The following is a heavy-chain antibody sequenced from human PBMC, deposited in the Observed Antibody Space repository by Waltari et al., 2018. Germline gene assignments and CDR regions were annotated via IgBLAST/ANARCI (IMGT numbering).Heavy chain of an antibody. J-gene: IGHJ5*02. CDR3: ARGEQLHLIRRNSFDT. CDR1: GGSFNSYY. Sequence: QVQLQQWGAGLLKPSETLSLTCAVNGGSFNSYYWGWIRQPPGKGLEWIGEIRHNGRTNENPSLKSRVAISVDTSKNHFSLKLNFLTAADTAVYYCARGEQLHLIRRNSFDTWGQGTLVTVSS. CDR2: IRHNGRT. D-gene: IGHD1-1*01. V-gene: IGHV4-34*01.